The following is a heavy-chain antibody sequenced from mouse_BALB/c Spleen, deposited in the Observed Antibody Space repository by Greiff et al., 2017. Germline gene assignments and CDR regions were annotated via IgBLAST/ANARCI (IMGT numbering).Heavy chain of an antibody. Sequence: QVQLQQSGAELAKPGASVKMSCKASGYTFTSYWMHWVKQRPGQGLEWIGYINPSTGYTEYNQKFKDKATLNADKSSSTAYMQLRSLTSEDSAVYYSARNYGSSYYYFDDWGQGTTLTVSS. J-gene: IGHJ2*01. CDR2: INPSTGYT. CDR1: GYTFTSYW. D-gene: IGHD1-1*01. V-gene: IGHV1-7*01. CDR3: ARNYGSSYYYFDD.